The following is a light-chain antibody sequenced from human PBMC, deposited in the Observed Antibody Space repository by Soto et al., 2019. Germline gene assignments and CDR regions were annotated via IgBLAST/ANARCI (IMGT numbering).Light chain of an antibody. V-gene: IGKV1-13*02. J-gene: IGKJ1*01. CDR2: DAS. CDR1: QDIISS. CDR3: QKYNIAPWT. Sequence: IQMTQSPSTLSASVGDRVTITCRASQDIISSLAWYQQKPGKAPKLLIFDASTLEGGVPSRFSGGGSATDFTLTISSLQPEDVATYYCQKYNIAPWTFGQGTKVDIK.